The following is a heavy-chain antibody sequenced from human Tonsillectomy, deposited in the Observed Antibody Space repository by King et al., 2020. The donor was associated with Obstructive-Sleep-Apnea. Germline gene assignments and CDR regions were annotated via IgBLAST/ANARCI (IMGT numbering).Heavy chain of an antibody. Sequence: VQLVESGGGLVQPGRSLRLSCAASGFAFDDYGMHWVRQGPGKGLEWVSGISWNSGRIAYADSVKGRFTISRDNAKNSLYLQMNTLRAEDTALYYCAKDGYSEYRYYGMDVWGQGTTVTVSS. CDR3: AKDGYSEYRYYGMDV. D-gene: IGHD2-15*01. J-gene: IGHJ6*02. V-gene: IGHV3-9*01. CDR1: GFAFDDYG. CDR2: ISWNSGRI.